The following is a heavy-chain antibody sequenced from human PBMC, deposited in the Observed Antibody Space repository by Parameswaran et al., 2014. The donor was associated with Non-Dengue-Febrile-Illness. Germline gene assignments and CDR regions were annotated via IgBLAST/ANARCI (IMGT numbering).Heavy chain of an antibody. CDR1: GGSISSGGYY. CDR2: IYYSGST. Sequence: LRLSCTVSGGSISSGGYYWSWIRQHPGKGLEWIGYIYYSGSTYYNPSLKSRVTISVDTSKNQFSLKLSSVTAADTAVYYCARDKWAYCSGGSCYLKGGNWFDPWGQGTLVTVSS. J-gene: IGHJ5*02. CDR3: ARDKWAYCSGGSCYLKGGNWFDP. V-gene: IGHV4-31*03. D-gene: IGHD2-15*01.